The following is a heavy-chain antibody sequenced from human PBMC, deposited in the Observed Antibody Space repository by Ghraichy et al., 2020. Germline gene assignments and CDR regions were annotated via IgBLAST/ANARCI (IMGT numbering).Heavy chain of an antibody. CDR2: IYYSGGA. CDR3: ARDRAVFGPGGMDV. Sequence: SETLSLTCTVSGGSINNYYWSWIRQPPGKGLEWIGFIYYSGGANYNPSLKSRATISVDASMTQFSLRLSSVTAADTAFYYCARDRAVFGPGGMDVWGQGTTATVSS. J-gene: IGHJ6*02. V-gene: IGHV4-59*01. CDR1: GGSINNYY. D-gene: IGHD3-3*01.